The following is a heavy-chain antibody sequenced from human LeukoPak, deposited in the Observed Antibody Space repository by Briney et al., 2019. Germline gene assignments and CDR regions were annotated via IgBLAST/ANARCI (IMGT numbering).Heavy chain of an antibody. J-gene: IGHJ4*02. CDR3: ARGSRGYSYG. Sequence: ASVKVSCKASGYTFSNYVMNWVRQAPGQGPEWMGWINTKTGNPTYAQGFTGRFVFSLDTSVSTAYLQISSLKAEDTAVYYCARGSRGYSYGWGQGTLVTVSS. D-gene: IGHD5-18*01. CDR1: GYTFSNYV. V-gene: IGHV7-4-1*02. CDR2: INTKTGNP.